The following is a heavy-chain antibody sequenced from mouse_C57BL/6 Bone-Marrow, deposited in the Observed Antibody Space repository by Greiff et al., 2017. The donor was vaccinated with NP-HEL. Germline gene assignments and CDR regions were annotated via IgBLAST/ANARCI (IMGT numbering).Heavy chain of an antibody. D-gene: IGHD1-1*01. Sequence: VQLQQSGAELVKPGASVKLSCTASGFNIKDYYMHWVKQRTEQGLEWIGRIDPEDGETKNAPKFQGKATITADTSSNTAYLQRSSLTSADTAVYYCARDYGSFYYYAMDYWGQGTSVTVSS. J-gene: IGHJ4*01. CDR3: ARDYGSFYYYAMDY. CDR1: GFNIKDYY. V-gene: IGHV14-2*01. CDR2: IDPEDGET.